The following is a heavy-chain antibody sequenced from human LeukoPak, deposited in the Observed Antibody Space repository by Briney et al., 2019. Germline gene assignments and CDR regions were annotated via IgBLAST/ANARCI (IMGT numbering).Heavy chain of an antibody. Sequence: GASVKVSCKASGYTFTGYYMHWVRQAPGQGLEWMGWINPNSGGTNYAQKFQGRVTMTRGTSISTAYMELSRLRSDDTAVYYCARDVDPSTNAFDPWGQGTLVTVSS. V-gene: IGHV1-2*02. CDR2: INPNSGGT. CDR1: GYTFTGYY. J-gene: IGHJ5*02. D-gene: IGHD2-2*01. CDR3: ARDVDPSTNAFDP.